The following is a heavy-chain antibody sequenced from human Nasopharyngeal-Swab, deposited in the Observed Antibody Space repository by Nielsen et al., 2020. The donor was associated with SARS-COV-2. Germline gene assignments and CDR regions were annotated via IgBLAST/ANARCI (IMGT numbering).Heavy chain of an antibody. J-gene: IGHJ4*02. Sequence: ESLKITCAASGFTFSNAWMSWIRQPPGKGLEWIGEINHSGSTNYNPSLKSRVTISVDTSKNQFSLKLSSVTAADTAVYYCARWAPRSYYFDYWGQGTLVTVSS. CDR1: GFTFSNAW. CDR2: INHSGST. CDR3: ARWAPRSYYFDY. V-gene: IGHV4-34*01.